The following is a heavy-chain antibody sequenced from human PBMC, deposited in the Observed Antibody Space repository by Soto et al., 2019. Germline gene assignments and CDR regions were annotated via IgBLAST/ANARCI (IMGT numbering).Heavy chain of an antibody. D-gene: IGHD2-15*01. CDR2: IKQDGSEK. V-gene: IGHV3-7*01. Sequence: EVQLVESGGGLVQPGGSLRLSCAASGFTFSSYWMSWVRQAPGKGLEWVANIKQDGSEKYYVDSVKGRFTISRDNAKNSLYLQMNSLRAEDTAVYYCARGEGPAAAYYYYMDVWGKGTTVTVSS. CDR3: ARGEGPAAAYYYYMDV. CDR1: GFTFSSYW. J-gene: IGHJ6*03.